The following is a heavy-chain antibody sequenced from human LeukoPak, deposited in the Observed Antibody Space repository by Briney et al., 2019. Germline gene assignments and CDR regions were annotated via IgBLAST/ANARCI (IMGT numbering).Heavy chain of an antibody. J-gene: IGHJ5*02. V-gene: IGHV4-39*07. CDR3: ARVTLYCSGGSCYSYNWFDP. Sequence: SETLSLTCTVSGGSISSSSYYWGWIRQPPGKGLEWIGSIYYSGSTYYNPSLKSRVTISVDTSKNQFSLKLSSVTAADTAVYYCARVTLYCSGGSCYSYNWFDPWGQGTLVTVSS. CDR1: GGSISSSSYY. D-gene: IGHD2-15*01. CDR2: IYYSGST.